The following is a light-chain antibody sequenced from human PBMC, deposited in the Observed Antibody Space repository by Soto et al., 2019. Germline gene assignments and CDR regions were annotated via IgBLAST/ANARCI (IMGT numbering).Light chain of an antibody. CDR2: GAS. V-gene: IGKV3-15*01. CDR1: QSVSTS. Sequence: EIVMTQSPATLSVSPGERATLSCRASQSVSTSLAWYQQKPGQAPRLLISGASTRATGVPARFSGSVSETEFTLTISSLQSEDFAVYYCQPYNNWWTFGQGTKVEIK. J-gene: IGKJ1*01. CDR3: QPYNNWWT.